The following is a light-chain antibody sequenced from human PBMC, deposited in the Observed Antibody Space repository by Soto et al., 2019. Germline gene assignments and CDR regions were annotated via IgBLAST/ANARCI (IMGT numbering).Light chain of an antibody. CDR1: QSVSSSY. Sequence: EIVLTQSPGTLSLSPGERATLSCRASQSVSSSYLAWYQQKLGQAPRLLIYGSSSRATGVPDRFSGSGSGPDFTLTISILEPEDFAVYYCQQYGTSPGFGQGTKLEI. V-gene: IGKV3-20*01. CDR3: QQYGTSPG. J-gene: IGKJ2*01. CDR2: GSS.